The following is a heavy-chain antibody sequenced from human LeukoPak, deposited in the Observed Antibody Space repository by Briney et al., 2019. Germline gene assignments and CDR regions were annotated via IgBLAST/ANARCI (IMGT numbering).Heavy chain of an antibody. V-gene: IGHV4-39*07. D-gene: IGHD6-19*01. J-gene: IGHJ6*03. CDR3: ARDRESLAVAGIERGAYYYYYMDV. CDR1: GGSISSSSYY. Sequence: SETLSLTCTVSGGSISSSSYYWGWIRQPPGKGLEWIGEINHSGSTNYNPSLKSRVTISVDTSKNQFSLKLSSVTAADTAVYYCARDRESLAVAGIERGAYYYYYMDVWGKGTTVTISS. CDR2: INHSGST.